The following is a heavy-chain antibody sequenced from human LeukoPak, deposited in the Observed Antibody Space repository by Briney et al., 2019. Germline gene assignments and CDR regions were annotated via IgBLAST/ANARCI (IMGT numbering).Heavy chain of an antibody. CDR1: GFTFSSYS. CDR3: ARVHGYYDSSAYYSL. CDR2: ISWKSGSI. J-gene: IGHJ4*02. Sequence: PGGSLRLSCAASGFTFSSYSMNWVRQAPGKGLEWVSGISWKSGSIGYADSVKGRFTISRDNAKNSLYLQMNSLKVEDTAFYYCARVHGYYDSSAYYSLWGQGTLVTVSS. D-gene: IGHD3-22*01. V-gene: IGHV3-9*01.